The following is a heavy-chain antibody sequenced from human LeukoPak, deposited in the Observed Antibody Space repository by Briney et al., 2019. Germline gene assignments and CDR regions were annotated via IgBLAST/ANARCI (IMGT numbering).Heavy chain of an antibody. Sequence: GGSLRLSCAASGFTFSSYGMHWVRQAPGKGLEWVAVISYDGSNKYYADSVKGRFTISRDNSKNTLYLQMNSLRVEDTAVYYCARDWGGDVEMATKEGSAFDIWGQGTMVTVSS. CDR1: GFTFSSYG. D-gene: IGHD5-24*01. CDR3: ARDWGGDVEMATKEGSAFDI. J-gene: IGHJ3*02. CDR2: ISYDGSNK. V-gene: IGHV3-30*03.